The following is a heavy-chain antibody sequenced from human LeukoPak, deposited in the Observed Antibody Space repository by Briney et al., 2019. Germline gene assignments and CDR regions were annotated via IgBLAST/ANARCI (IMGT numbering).Heavy chain of an antibody. CDR1: GGSISSYY. Sequence: SETLSLTCTVSGGSISSYYWSWIRQPPGKGLEWIGYIYYSGSTNYNPSLKSRVTISVDTSKNQFSLELSSVTAADTAVYYCAAWTSSRYFLDAFDIWGQGTMVTVSS. V-gene: IGHV4-59*08. CDR3: AAWTSSRYFLDAFDI. J-gene: IGHJ3*02. CDR2: IYYSGST. D-gene: IGHD2/OR15-2a*01.